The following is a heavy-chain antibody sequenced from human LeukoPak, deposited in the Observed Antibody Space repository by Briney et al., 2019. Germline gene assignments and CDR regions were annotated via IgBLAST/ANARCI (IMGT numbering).Heavy chain of an antibody. D-gene: IGHD3-22*01. CDR1: GFTVSSIH. CDR2: TYTGGNS. CDR3: ARGGRGSAAVVAPRSFDI. J-gene: IGHJ3*02. Sequence: GGSLRLSCAASGFTVSSIHMVWVRQAPGKGLEWVSVTYTGGNSYHADSVKGRFIISRDISKNTLYLQMNSLRAEDSALYYCARGGRGSAAVVAPRSFDIWGQGTMVTVSS. V-gene: IGHV3-53*01.